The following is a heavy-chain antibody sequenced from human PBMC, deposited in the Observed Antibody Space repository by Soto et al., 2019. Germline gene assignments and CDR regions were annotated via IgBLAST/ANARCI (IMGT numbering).Heavy chain of an antibody. V-gene: IGHV3-23*01. CDR3: AKGRGGSGSLTPRVDF. J-gene: IGHJ4*02. CDR2: ISGGGDTT. Sequence: EVQLLESGGGLVQPGGSLRLSWAASGFTFNNYAMTWVRQAPGKGLDWVSAISGGGDTTSYADSVKGRFTVSRDGSKNTLYLQMSSLRAEDTALYYCAKGRGGSGSLTPRVDFWGQGTLVTVSS. CDR1: GFTFNNYA. D-gene: IGHD3-10*01.